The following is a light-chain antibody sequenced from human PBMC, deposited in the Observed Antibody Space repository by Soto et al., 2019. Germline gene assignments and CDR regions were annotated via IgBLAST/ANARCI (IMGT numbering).Light chain of an antibody. CDR2: EDS. Sequence: QSVLTQPASVSGSPGQSITISCTGTSNDVGAYDLVSWYQHHPGKAPKLIIYEDSKRPSGVPNRFSATKSGNTASLTISGLQAGDEAYYYCCSYAGSRTLFVFGTGTKATVL. CDR3: CSYAGSRTLFV. V-gene: IGLV2-23*01. J-gene: IGLJ1*01. CDR1: SNDVGAYDL.